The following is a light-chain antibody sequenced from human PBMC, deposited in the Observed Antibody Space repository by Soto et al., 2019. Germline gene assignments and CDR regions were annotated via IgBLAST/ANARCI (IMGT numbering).Light chain of an antibody. CDR3: QVSDSSPDQIYV. Sequence: SYELTQPPSVSVAPGQTARITCGGDNIGGKSVHWYQQKPGQAPVVVVYDDGDRPSGIPVRFSGSNSGATATLTISRVEAGDEADYYCQVSDSSPDQIYVFGTGTKVTVL. CDR2: DDG. CDR1: NIGGKS. J-gene: IGLJ1*01. V-gene: IGLV3-21*02.